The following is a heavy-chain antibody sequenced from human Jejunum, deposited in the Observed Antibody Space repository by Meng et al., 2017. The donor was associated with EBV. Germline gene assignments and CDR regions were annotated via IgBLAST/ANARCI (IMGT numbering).Heavy chain of an antibody. V-gene: IGHV1-18*01. D-gene: IGHD2-15*01. CDR2: ISAYTGNT. CDR1: CISVTDKR. Sequence: SGAEVKQPWAQLKVPCTASCISVTDKRALSVGLAPGYWLEWVGWISAYTGNTDYAQKLQGRVTMTTDTPTSTAYMELRSLRSDDTAVYYCTILSHCYGGICYSYVDWGQGTLVTVSS. J-gene: IGHJ4*02. CDR3: TILSHCYGGICYSYVD.